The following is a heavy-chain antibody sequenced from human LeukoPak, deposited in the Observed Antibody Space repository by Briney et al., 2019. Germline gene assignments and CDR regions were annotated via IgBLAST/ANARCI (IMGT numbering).Heavy chain of an antibody. CDR2: IRSKANTYAA. Sequence: GGSLRLSCAASGFTFSDSAMHWVRQAAGKGLEWVARIRSKANTYAASYAASVKGRFTISRDDSKNTASLQMNSLKTEDTAVYYCMARGDSYGLFDYWGHGTLVTVSS. J-gene: IGHJ4*01. V-gene: IGHV3-73*01. CDR3: MARGDSYGLFDY. D-gene: IGHD5-18*01. CDR1: GFTFSDSA.